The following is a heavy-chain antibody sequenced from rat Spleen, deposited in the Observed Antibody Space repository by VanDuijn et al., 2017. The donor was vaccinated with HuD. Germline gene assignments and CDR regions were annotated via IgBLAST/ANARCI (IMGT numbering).Heavy chain of an antibody. CDR3: ARRGYNNQWYFDF. CDR2: ISSDGRRN. J-gene: IGHJ1*01. D-gene: IGHD1-10*01. Sequence: EVQLVESDGGLVQPGRSLKLSCAASGFTFTDYYMVWVRQAPTKGLEWVATISSDGRRNYYRDSVKGRFTISRDNAKSSLYLQMNSLRSEDTATYYCARRGYNNQWYFDFWGPGTMVTVSS. V-gene: IGHV5-29*01. CDR1: GFTFTDYY.